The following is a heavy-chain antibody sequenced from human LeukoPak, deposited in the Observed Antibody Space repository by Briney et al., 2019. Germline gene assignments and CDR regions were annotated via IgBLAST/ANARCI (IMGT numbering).Heavy chain of an antibody. CDR3: AREDYDAADAFDI. CDR1: GFSFSAYG. CDR2: INHSGST. J-gene: IGHJ3*02. Sequence: GSLRLSCVASGFSFSAYGIHWIRQPPGKGLEWIGEINHSGSTNYNPSLKSRVTISVDASKNQFSLKLSSVTAADTAVYYCAREDYDAADAFDIWGQGTMVTVSS. D-gene: IGHD4-17*01. V-gene: IGHV4-34*01.